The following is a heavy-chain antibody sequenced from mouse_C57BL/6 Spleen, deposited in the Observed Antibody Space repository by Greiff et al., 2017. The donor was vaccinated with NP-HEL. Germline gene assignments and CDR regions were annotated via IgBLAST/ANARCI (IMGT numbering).Heavy chain of an antibody. V-gene: IGHV1-82*01. CDR2: IYPGDGDT. D-gene: IGHD1-1*01. Sequence: VKLVESGPELVKPGASVKISCKASGYAFSSSWMNWVKQRPGKGLEWIGRIYPGDGDTNYNGKFKGKATLTADKSSSTAYMQLSSLTSEDSAVYFCARLVYGSSNWYFDVWGTGTTVTVSS. CDR3: ARLVYGSSNWYFDV. CDR1: GYAFSSSW. J-gene: IGHJ1*03.